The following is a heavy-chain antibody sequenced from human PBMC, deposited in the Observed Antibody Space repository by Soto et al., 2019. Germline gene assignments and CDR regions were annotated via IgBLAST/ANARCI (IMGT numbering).Heavy chain of an antibody. D-gene: IGHD5-18*01. J-gene: IGHJ4*02. CDR3: AKDIVKYTYGACDY. V-gene: IGHV3-53*05. Sequence: PGGSLRLSCAASGFNVNSDYMNWVRQTPGKGLEWVASIYSGETTYYADSVRGRFTISSDNSKNTLYLQLNSLRTEDTAVYYCAKDIVKYTYGACDYWGQGVLVTVSS. CDR1: GFNVNSDY. CDR2: IYSGETT.